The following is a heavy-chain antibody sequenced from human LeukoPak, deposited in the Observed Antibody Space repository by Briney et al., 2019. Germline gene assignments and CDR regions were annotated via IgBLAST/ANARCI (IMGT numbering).Heavy chain of an antibody. Sequence: GESLKISCKGSGYSFTSYWIGWVRQMPGKGLEWMGIIYPGDSDTRYSPSFQGQVTISADKSISTAYLQWSSLKASDTAMYYCASTPYSSSWYGPNWGLGDYYGMDVWGQGTTVTVSS. V-gene: IGHV5-51*01. D-gene: IGHD6-13*01. CDR2: IYPGDSDT. J-gene: IGHJ6*02. CDR1: GYSFTSYW. CDR3: ASTPYSSSWYGPNWGLGDYYGMDV.